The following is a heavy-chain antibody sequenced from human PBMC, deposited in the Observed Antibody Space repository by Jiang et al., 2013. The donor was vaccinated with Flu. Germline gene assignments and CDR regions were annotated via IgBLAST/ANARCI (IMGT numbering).Heavy chain of an antibody. D-gene: IGHD1-1*01. CDR1: GFTFSDYY. Sequence: LLESGGGLVKPGGSLRLSCAASGFTFSDYYMSWVRQAPGKGLDWVSYISSSGGTIYYADSVKGRFIVSRDNAKNSLYLEMNSLRAEDTAVYYCARSPLAPTGAYDIWGQGTMVSVSS. CDR3: ARSPLAPTGAYDI. J-gene: IGHJ3*02. V-gene: IGHV3-11*01. CDR2: ISSSGGTI.